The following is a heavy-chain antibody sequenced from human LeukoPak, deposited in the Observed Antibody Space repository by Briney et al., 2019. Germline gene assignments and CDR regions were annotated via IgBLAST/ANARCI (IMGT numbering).Heavy chain of an antibody. D-gene: IGHD6-6*01. CDR2: IKEDGNEK. CDR3: ARDRGLAPRLDAFDF. J-gene: IGHJ3*01. V-gene: IGHV3-7*05. Sequence: GGSLRLSCAASGFTFSSYWMSWVRQAPGKGLEWVANIKEDGNEKYYVGSVKGRFTISRDNAKNSLYLQMNSLRAEDTAVYYCARDRGLAPRLDAFDFWGQGTMLSVSS. CDR1: GFTFSSYW.